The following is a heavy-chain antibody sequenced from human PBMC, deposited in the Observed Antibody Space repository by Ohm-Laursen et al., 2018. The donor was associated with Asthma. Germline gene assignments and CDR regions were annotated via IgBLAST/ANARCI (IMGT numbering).Heavy chain of an antibody. CDR1: GGSISSYY. CDR2: IYYSGST. J-gene: IGHJ4*02. D-gene: IGHD6-13*01. CDR3: AIAIAAAGSLSLDY. V-gene: IGHV4-59*01. Sequence: GTLSLTCTVSGGSISSYYWSWIRQPPGKGLEWIGYIYYSGSTNYNPSLKSRVTISVDTSKNQFSLKLSSVTAADTAVYYCAIAIAAAGSLSLDYWGQGTLVTVSS.